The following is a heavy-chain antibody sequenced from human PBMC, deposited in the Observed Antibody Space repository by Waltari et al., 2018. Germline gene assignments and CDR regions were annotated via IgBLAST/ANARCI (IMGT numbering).Heavy chain of an antibody. CDR1: GGSISSGRYY. D-gene: IGHD6-13*01. Sequence: QVQLQESGPGLVKPSQTLSLTCTVSGGSISSGRYYWRWILQPAGKGLEWIGRIYTSGSTNYNPSLKSRVTISVDTSKNQFSLKLSSVTAADTAVYYCARERIANGYYYGMDVWGQGTTVTVSS. CDR2: IYTSGST. J-gene: IGHJ6*02. V-gene: IGHV4-61*02. CDR3: ARERIANGYYYGMDV.